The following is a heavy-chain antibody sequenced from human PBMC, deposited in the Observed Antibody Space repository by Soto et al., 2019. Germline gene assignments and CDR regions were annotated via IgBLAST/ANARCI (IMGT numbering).Heavy chain of an antibody. CDR1: GFTFGDYA. V-gene: IGHV3-49*03. CDR2: IRSKAYGGTT. J-gene: IGHJ6*02. CDR3: TRVNCPYDLWLRWAYYYYGMDV. D-gene: IGHD3-3*01. Sequence: GGSLRLSCTASGFTFGDYAMSWFRQAPGKGLEWVGFIRSKAYGGTTEYAASVKGRFTISRDDSKSIAYLQMNSLKTEDTAVYYCTRVNCPYDLWLRWAYYYYGMDVWGQGTTVTVPS.